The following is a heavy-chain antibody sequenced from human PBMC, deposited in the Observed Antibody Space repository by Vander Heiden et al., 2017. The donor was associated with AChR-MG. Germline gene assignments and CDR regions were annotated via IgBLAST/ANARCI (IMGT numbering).Heavy chain of an antibody. D-gene: IGHD3-3*01. J-gene: IGHJ4*02. Sequence: GFTFDDYAMHWVRQAPGKSLEWVSGISWNSGSIGYADSVKGRFTISRDNAKNSLYLQMNSLRAEDTALYYCAKEIRSRGFLEWLLPFDYWGQGTLVTVSS. V-gene: IGHV3-9*01. CDR1: GFTFDDYA. CDR2: ISWNSGSI. CDR3: AKEIRSRGFLEWLLPFDY.